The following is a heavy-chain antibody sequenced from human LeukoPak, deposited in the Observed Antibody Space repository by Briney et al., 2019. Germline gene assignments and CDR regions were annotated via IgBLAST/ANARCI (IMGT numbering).Heavy chain of an antibody. CDR2: IRYDGSNK. CDR3: AKDVASSWSEGAGF. Sequence: GGSLRLSCAASGFTFSSYGMHWVRQAPGKGLEWVAFIRYDGSNKYYADSVKGRFTISRDNSKNTLYLQMNSLRAEDTAVYYCAKDVASSWSEGAGFWGQGTLVTVSS. V-gene: IGHV3-30*02. J-gene: IGHJ4*02. CDR1: GFTFSSYG. D-gene: IGHD6-13*01.